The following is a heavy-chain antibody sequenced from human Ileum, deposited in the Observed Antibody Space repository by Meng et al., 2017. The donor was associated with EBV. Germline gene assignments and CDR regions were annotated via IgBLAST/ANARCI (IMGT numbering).Heavy chain of an antibody. J-gene: IGHJ4*02. CDR3: AREEGGRFDS. D-gene: IGHD2-15*01. Sequence: QVQSVQSGADKKKPGASVEISCKASGYKFDDYTIQWLRQAPGQRLEWLGWINPGIGSTYDSKTIRGRLTITMDTSASTVYMRLTSLTSEDTAVYYCAREEGGRFDSWGQGTLVTVSS. CDR2: INPGIGST. V-gene: IGHV1-3*05. CDR1: GYKFDDYT.